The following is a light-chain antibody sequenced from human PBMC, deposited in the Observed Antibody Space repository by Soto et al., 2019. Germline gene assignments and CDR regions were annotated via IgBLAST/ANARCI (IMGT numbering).Light chain of an antibody. J-gene: IGKJ1*01. CDR3: QQYDTSPRT. Sequence: EVMLTQSPGTLSLSPGERATLSCRASQSVSSNYLAWYQQKSGQAPRLLIYGASNRATGIPDRFSGSGSGTDLTLTLRRLEPEDFAVYYCQQYDTSPRTFGQGTKVEFK. CDR2: GAS. CDR1: QSVSSNY. V-gene: IGKV3-20*01.